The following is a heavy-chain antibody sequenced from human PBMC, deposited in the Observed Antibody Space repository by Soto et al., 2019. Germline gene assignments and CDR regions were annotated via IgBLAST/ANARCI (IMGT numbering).Heavy chain of an antibody. Sequence: GGSLRLSCAASGFTFSSYAMSWVRQAPGKGLEWVSAISGSGGSTYYADSVKGRFTISRDNSKNKLNLQMNSLRAEDTAVYYCAKGYYDILTGYIVFDAFDIWGQGTMVTVTS. CDR1: GFTFSSYA. CDR2: ISGSGGST. J-gene: IGHJ3*02. D-gene: IGHD3-9*01. CDR3: AKGYYDILTGYIVFDAFDI. V-gene: IGHV3-23*01.